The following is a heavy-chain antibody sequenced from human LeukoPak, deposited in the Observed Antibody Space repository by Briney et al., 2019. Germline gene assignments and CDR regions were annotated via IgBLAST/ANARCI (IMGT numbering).Heavy chain of an antibody. CDR2: SYHSGST. CDR1: GYSISSGYY. Sequence: SETLSLTCTVSGYSISSGYYWGWIRQPPGKGLEWIGRSYHSGSTYYNPSLKSRVTISVDTSKNQFSLKLSSVTAADTAVYYCARGSDSSGYYYSRDYYMDVWGKGTTVTVSS. J-gene: IGHJ6*03. D-gene: IGHD3-22*01. V-gene: IGHV4-38-2*02. CDR3: ARGSDSSGYYYSRDYYMDV.